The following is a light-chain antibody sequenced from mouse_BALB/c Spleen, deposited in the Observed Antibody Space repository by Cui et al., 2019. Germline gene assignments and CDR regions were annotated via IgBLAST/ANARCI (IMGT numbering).Light chain of an antibody. V-gene: IGKV10-94*01. CDR1: QNINAW. CDR3: QQGQSYPRT. J-gene: IGKJ1*01. Sequence: DIHMNQSPSSLSASLGDTITITCHASQNINAWLSWYQQKPGNIPKLLIYKASNLHTGVPSRFSGSGSGTGFTLTISSLQPEDIATYYCQQGQSYPRTFGGGTKLEIK. CDR2: KAS.